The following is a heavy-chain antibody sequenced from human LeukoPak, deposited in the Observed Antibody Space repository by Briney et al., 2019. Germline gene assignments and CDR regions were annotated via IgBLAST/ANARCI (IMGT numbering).Heavy chain of an antibody. Sequence: GGSLRLSCAASGFTFSSYAMSWVRQAPGKGLEWVSAISGSGGSTYYADSVKGRFTISRDNSKNTLYLQMNSLRAEDTAVYYCAKDFEVCWSGYRVGYYYYYGMDVWGQGTTVTVSS. CDR3: AKDFEVCWSGYRVGYYYYYGMDV. D-gene: IGHD3-3*01. V-gene: IGHV3-23*01. J-gene: IGHJ6*02. CDR2: ISGSGGST. CDR1: GFTFSSYA.